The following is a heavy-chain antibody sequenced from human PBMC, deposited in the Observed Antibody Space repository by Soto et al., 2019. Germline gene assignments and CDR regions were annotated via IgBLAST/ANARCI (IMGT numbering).Heavy chain of an antibody. D-gene: IGHD3-9*01. CDR2: ISYDGSNK. Sequence: GGSLRLSCAASGFTFSSYAMHWVRQAPGKGLEWVAVISYDGSNKYYADSVKGRFTISRDNSKNTLYLQMNSLRAEDTAVYYCARGRPSVYSLTGYYMDYYGMDVWGQGTTVTVSS. CDR3: ARGRPSVYSLTGYYMDYYGMDV. CDR1: GFTFSSYA. J-gene: IGHJ6*02. V-gene: IGHV3-30-3*01.